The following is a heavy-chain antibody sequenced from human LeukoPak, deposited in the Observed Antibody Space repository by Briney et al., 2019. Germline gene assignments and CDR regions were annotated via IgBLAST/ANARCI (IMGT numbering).Heavy chain of an antibody. V-gene: IGHV3-30*04. D-gene: IGHD3-9*01. CDR2: ISYDGSNK. J-gene: IGHJ4*02. Sequence: GGSLRLSCAASGFTFSSYAMHWVRQARGKGLEWVAVISYDGSNKYYADSVKGRFTISRDNSKNTLYLQMNSLRAEDTAVYYCASLPRPSRSYYDILTGYSPMSKAEDIDYWGQGTLVTVSS. CDR1: GFTFSSYA. CDR3: ASLPRPSRSYYDILTGYSPMSKAEDIDY.